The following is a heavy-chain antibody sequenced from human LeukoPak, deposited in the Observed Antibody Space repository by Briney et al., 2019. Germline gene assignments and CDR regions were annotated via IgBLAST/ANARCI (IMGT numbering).Heavy chain of an antibody. CDR3: ARVGSRGRGVQRYYFDY. CDR1: GGSISSGYW. Sequence: SGTLSLTCAVSGGSISSGYWWNWVRQPPGKGLEWIGEINHSGSTNYNPSLKSRVTISVDTSKNQFSLKLSSVTAADTAVYYCARVGSRGRGVQRYYFDYWGQGTLVTVSS. V-gene: IGHV4-4*02. J-gene: IGHJ4*02. CDR2: INHSGST. D-gene: IGHD3-10*01.